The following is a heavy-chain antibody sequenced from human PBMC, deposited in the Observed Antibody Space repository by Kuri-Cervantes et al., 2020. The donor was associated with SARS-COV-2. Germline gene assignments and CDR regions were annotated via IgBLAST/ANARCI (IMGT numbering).Heavy chain of an antibody. J-gene: IGHJ4*02. CDR3: TTDPSPPYYYDSSGYSGY. V-gene: IGHV3-15*01. CDR2: IKSKTDGGTT. CDR1: GFTFSNAW. D-gene: IGHD3-22*01. Sequence: GESLKISCAASGFTFSNAWMSWVRQAPGKGLEWVGRIKSKTDGGTTDYAAPVKGRFTISRDDSKNTLYLQMNGLKTEDTAVYYCTTDPSPPYYYDSSGYSGYWGQGTLVTVSS.